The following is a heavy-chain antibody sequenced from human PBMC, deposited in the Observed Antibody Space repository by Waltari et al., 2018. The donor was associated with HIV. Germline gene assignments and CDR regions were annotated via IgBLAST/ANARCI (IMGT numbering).Heavy chain of an antibody. Sequence: EVQLVESGGGLVQPGGSLRLSCAASGFTFSSYWMSWVRQAPGKGLEWVAKKKQDGSEIYYVDSVKGRFTISRDNAKNSLYLQMNSLRAEDTAVYFCARRGGRSSPLGYWGQGTLVTVSS. D-gene: IGHD6-13*01. J-gene: IGHJ4*02. CDR3: ARRGGRSSPLGY. V-gene: IGHV3-7*01. CDR2: KKQDGSEI. CDR1: GFTFSSYW.